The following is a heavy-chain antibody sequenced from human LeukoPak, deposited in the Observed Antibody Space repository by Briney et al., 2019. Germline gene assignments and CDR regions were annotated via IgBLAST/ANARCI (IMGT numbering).Heavy chain of an antibody. J-gene: IGHJ4*02. CDR1: GFTFSSYE. CDR3: ARSTAVAGKYYFDY. CDR2: ISSSGSTI. Sequence: GGSLRLSCAASGFTFSSYEMNWVRQAPGKGLEWVSYISSSGSTIYYADSVKGRFTISRDNAKNSLYLQMNSLRAEDTAVYYCARSTAVAGKYYFDYWGQGTLVAVS. V-gene: IGHV3-48*03. D-gene: IGHD6-19*01.